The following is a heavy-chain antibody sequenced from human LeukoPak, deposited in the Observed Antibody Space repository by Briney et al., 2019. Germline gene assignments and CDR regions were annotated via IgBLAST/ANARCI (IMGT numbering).Heavy chain of an antibody. D-gene: IGHD3-10*01. Sequence: GGSLRLSCAASGFTFSGYAMSWVRQAPGKGLEWVSTITGATGSTFYADSVKGRFTIPRDNSKNTVYLQLNSLRVEDTAVYYCAKGSMVRGVLFDYWGQGTLVTVSS. CDR1: GFTFSGYA. CDR3: AKGSMVRGVLFDY. J-gene: IGHJ4*02. CDR2: ITGATGST. V-gene: IGHV3-23*01.